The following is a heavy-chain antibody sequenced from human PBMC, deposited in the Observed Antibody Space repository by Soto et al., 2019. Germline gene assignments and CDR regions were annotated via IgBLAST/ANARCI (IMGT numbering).Heavy chain of an antibody. V-gene: IGHV1-69*12. D-gene: IGHD3-9*01. CDR1: GGTFSSYA. CDR3: ARGGYDILTGYPSRYFDY. Sequence: QVQLVQSGAEVKKPGSSVKVSCKASGGTFSSYAISWVRQAPGQGLEWMGGIIPIFGTANYAQKFQGRVTITADESTSTAYMELRSLRAEDTAVYYCARGGYDILTGYPSRYFDYWGQGTLVTVSS. J-gene: IGHJ4*02. CDR2: IIPIFGTA.